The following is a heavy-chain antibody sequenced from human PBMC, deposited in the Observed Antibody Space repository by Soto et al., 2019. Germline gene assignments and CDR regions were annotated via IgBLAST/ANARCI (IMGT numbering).Heavy chain of an antibody. CDR3: ARGARSYALRLNY. Sequence: QVQLVQSGAEEKKPGASVKDSCKASGYTFTSYAMHWVRQAPGQRLEWMGWINAGNGNTKYSQKFQGRVTITRDTSASTAYMELSSLRSEDTAVYYCARGARSYALRLNYWGQGTLVTVSS. V-gene: IGHV1-3*05. CDR2: INAGNGNT. D-gene: IGHD1-26*01. CDR1: GYTFTSYA. J-gene: IGHJ4*02.